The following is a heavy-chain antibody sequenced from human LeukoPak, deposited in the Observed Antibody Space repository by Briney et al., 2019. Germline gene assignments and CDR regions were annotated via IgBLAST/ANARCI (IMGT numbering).Heavy chain of an antibody. CDR1: GFTFSSYE. D-gene: IGHD1-26*01. V-gene: IGHV3-48*03. CDR2: ISSSGSTI. Sequence: GGSLRLSCAASGFTFSSYEMNWVRQAPGKGLEWVSYISSSGSTIYYADSVKGRFTISRDNAKNSLYLQMNSLRAEDTAVYYCARGRYSGSYVPYFDYWGQGTLVTVSS. J-gene: IGHJ4*02. CDR3: ARGRYSGSYVPYFDY.